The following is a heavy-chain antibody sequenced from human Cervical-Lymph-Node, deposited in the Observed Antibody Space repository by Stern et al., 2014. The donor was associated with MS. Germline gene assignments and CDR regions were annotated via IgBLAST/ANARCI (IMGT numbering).Heavy chain of an antibody. CDR2: VIPFVGTS. Sequence: VQLVESGAEVKKPGSSMKVSCKSSGGVSWVRQAPGQGLEWMGGVIPFVGTSNYAQKFQGRVTITADTSTNTTYLHLSRLTSADTAIYYCARWSGDNWFGPWGQGTLVTVSS. D-gene: IGHD3-3*01. CDR3: ARWSGDNWFGP. V-gene: IGHV1-69*06. CDR1: GGV. J-gene: IGHJ5*02.